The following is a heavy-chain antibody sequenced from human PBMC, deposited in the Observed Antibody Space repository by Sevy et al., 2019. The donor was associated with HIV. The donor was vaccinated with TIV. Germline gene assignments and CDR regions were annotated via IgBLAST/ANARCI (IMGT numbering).Heavy chain of an antibody. CDR2: ISSSSRYI. J-gene: IGHJ6*02. CDR3: ARVVAYCSGGSCFPGYYYGMDV. D-gene: IGHD2-15*01. CDR1: GFTFSNYN. Sequence: GGSLRLSCAASGFTFSNYNMNWVRQAPGKGLEWVSSISSSSRYIYYADSMKGRFTNSRDNAKNSLYLQMNSLKAEDTAVYYCARVVAYCSGGSCFPGYYYGMDVWGQGTTVTVSS. V-gene: IGHV3-21*01.